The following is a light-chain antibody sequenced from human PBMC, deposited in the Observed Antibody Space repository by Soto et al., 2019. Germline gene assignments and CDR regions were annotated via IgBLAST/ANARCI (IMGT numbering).Light chain of an antibody. CDR2: TAS. CDR3: QQVSSFSSIT. V-gene: IGKV1-9*01. Sequence: DIQLTQSPSFLSASVGDRVTITCRASQDIHIFLAWYQQKPGKGPKLLIYTASTLQGGVPSRFSGSGSGTEFTLTISSLQPEDFATYYCQQVSSFSSITFGQGTRLDIK. CDR1: QDIHIF. J-gene: IGKJ5*01.